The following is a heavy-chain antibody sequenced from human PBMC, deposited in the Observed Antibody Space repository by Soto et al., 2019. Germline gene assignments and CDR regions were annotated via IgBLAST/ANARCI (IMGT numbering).Heavy chain of an antibody. J-gene: IGHJ4*02. CDR2: IYQSGST. D-gene: IGHD6-13*01. CDR1: GGAISSSKW. CDR3: ARASATIAAAAIFDY. Sequence: QVQLQESGPGLVKPSGTLSLTCAVSGGAISSSKWWSWVRQPPGKGLEWIGEIYQSGSTNYNPSRESRVRMSVDKSRNQFSLKLTSVSAAATAVYYCARASATIAAAAIFDYWGQGTLVTVSS. V-gene: IGHV4-4*02.